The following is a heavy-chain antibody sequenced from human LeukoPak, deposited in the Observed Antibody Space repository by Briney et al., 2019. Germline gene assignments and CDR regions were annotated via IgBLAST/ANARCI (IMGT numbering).Heavy chain of an antibody. CDR3: AREDLGYCSSTSCYKKYYYYYMDV. J-gene: IGHJ6*03. D-gene: IGHD2-2*02. V-gene: IGHV3-48*04. CDR1: GFTFSNYW. CDR2: ISSSGSTI. Sequence: SGGSLRLSCAASGFTFSNYWMTWVRQAPGKGLEWVSYISSSGSTIYYADSVKGRFTISRDNAKNSLYLQMNSLRAEDTAVYYCAREDLGYCSSTSCYKKYYYYYMDVWGKGTTVTVSS.